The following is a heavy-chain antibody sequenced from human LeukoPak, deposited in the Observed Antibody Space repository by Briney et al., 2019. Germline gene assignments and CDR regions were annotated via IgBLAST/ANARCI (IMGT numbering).Heavy chain of an antibody. J-gene: IGHJ4*02. D-gene: IGHD6-19*01. CDR1: GFTFSSYS. CDR3: ARAAYSSGWYYFGILLDY. V-gene: IGHV3-48*01. CDR2: ISSSSSTI. Sequence: GGSLRLSCAASGFTFSSYSMNWVRQAPGKGLEWVSYISSSSSTIYYADSVKGRFTISRDNVKNSLYLQMNSLRAEDTAVYYCARAAYSSGWYYFGILLDYWGQGTLVTVSS.